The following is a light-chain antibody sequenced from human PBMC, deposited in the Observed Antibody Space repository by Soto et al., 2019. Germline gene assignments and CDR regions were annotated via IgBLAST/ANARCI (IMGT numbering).Light chain of an antibody. V-gene: IGKV1-39*01. CDR3: QQSYSTPRT. J-gene: IGKJ1*01. CDR1: PAIASF. CDR2: GAS. Sequence: IQLTQSPSSLSASVGDRVTITCRASPAIASFLAWYQQKPGTAPKLLIYGASTLQSGVPSRFSGSGSGTDFTLTISSLQPEDFATYYCQQSYSTPRTFGQGTKVEIK.